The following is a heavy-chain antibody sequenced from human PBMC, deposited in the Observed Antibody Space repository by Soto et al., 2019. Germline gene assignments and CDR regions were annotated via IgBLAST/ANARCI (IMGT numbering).Heavy chain of an antibody. J-gene: IGHJ4*02. CDR1: GGSISSYY. Sequence: QVQLQESGPGLVKPSETLSLTCTVSGGSISSYYWSWIRQPPGKGLEWIGYIYYSGSTNYNPSLKSRVTISVDTSKNQFSLKLSSVTAADTAVYYCASPSHDYWGQGTLVTVSS. CDR3: ASPSHDY. V-gene: IGHV4-59*08. CDR2: IYYSGST.